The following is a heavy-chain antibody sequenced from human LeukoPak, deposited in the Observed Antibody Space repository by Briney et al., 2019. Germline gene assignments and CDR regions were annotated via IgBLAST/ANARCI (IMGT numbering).Heavy chain of an antibody. J-gene: IGHJ4*02. V-gene: IGHV4-59*01. CDR2: IYYSGST. CDR1: GGSINSYY. Sequence: PSETLSLTCTVSGGSINSYYWSWIRQPPGKGLEWIGYIYYSGSTNYNPSLKSRVTLSVDSSQNQFSLKLTSVTAADTAVYYCARGQGHCSTTSCYVFDFWGQGALLTVSS. CDR3: ARGQGHCSTTSCYVFDF. D-gene: IGHD2-2*01.